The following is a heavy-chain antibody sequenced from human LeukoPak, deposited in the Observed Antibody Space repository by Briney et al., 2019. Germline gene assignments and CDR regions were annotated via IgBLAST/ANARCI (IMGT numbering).Heavy chain of an antibody. D-gene: IGHD6-19*01. CDR2: INTGGST. J-gene: IGHJ3*02. V-gene: IGHV3-53*01. Sequence: GGSLTLSCAASGLAVNTYYTSWIRQARGEGRECVSFINTGGSTRYADSVKGRFTISRENSKNTVYLQMNSLRADDTALYYCSRESSQSHASDIWGQGTMVTVSS. CDR1: GLAVNTYY. CDR3: SRESSQSHASDI.